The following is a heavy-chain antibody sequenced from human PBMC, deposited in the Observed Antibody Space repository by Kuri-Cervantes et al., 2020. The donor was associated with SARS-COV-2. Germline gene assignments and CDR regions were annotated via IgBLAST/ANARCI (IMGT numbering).Heavy chain of an antibody. D-gene: IGHD2-8*01. V-gene: IGHV4-59*01. CDR2: IYYSGDT. CDR3: ARHFNDCSNGVCRTYYYYSMDV. J-gene: IGHJ6*02. Sequence: SETLSLTCTASGGSMRYFYWSWIRQPPGRGLEWIGYIYYSGDTDYNPSLKSRVTISIDTSKNQLSLKLSSVTAADRAVYYCARHFNDCSNGVCRTYYYYSMDVWGQGTTVTVSS. CDR1: GGSMRYFY.